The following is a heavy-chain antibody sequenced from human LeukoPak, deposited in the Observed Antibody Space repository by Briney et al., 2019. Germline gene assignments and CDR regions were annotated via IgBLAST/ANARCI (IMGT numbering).Heavy chain of an antibody. CDR2: INPNSGGT. J-gene: IGHJ6*02. CDR3: ARDRCSSTSCYYGMDV. V-gene: IGHV1-2*04. CDR1: GYTFTGYY. D-gene: IGHD2-2*01. Sequence: ASVKVSCKASGYTFTGYYMHWVRQAPGQGLEWMGWINPNSGGTNYAQKFQGWVTMTRDTSISTAYMELSRLRSDDTAVYYCARDRCSSTSCYYGMDVWGQGTTVTVSS.